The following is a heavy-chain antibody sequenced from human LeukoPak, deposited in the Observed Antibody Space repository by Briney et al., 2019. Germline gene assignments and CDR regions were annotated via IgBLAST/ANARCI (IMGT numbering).Heavy chain of an antibody. CDR1: GGSISNNDYF. D-gene: IGHD2-2*01. CDR3: ARRVPGRSGNWFDP. V-gene: IGHV4-39*01. CDR2: MNYGGST. Sequence: TPSETLSLTCTVSGGSISNNDYFWGWIRQPPGRGLEWIGSMNYGGSTHDNPSLKSRVTISVDTSKNQVSLKLSSVTAAVTAVYYCARRVPGRSGNWFDPWGQGTLVTVSS. J-gene: IGHJ5*02.